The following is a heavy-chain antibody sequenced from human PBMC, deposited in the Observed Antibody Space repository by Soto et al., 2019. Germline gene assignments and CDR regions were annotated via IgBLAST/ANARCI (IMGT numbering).Heavy chain of an antibody. CDR3: ARCSGWYGQCYFDC. D-gene: IGHD6-13*01. CDR1: GFIVSSSY. CDR2: LYSDGRT. J-gene: IGHJ4*02. Sequence: DVQLVETGEGLIQPGGSLRLSCAASGFIVSSSYMSWVRQAPGKGLEWVSVLYSDGRTYYADSVKGRFTISRDNSKNTLYLQMNSLSAEDTAVYYCARCSGWYGQCYFDCWGQGTLVTVSS. V-gene: IGHV3-53*02.